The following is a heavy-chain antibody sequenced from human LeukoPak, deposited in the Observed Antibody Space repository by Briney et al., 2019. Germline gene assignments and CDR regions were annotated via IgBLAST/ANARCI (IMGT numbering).Heavy chain of an antibody. J-gene: IGHJ6*03. D-gene: IGHD3-22*01. Sequence: SETLSLTCTVSGGSISSGDYYWSWIRQPPGKGLEWIGYIYYSGSTYYNPSLKSRVTISVDTSKNQFSLKLSSVTAADTAVYYCAGSSGYPFYYYYYMDVWGKGTTVTASS. V-gene: IGHV4-30-4*08. CDR2: IYYSGST. CDR1: GGSISSGDYY. CDR3: AGSSGYPFYYYYYMDV.